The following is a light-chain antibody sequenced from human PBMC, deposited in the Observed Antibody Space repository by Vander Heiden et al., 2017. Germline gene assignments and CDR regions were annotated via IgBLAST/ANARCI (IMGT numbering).Light chain of an antibody. Sequence: EIVMTQSTATLSVSPGGRATLSCRASQSVKFNLAWYQQKPGQAHSLIIYGASTRATGIPARFSGSGSGTDFTLTISSLQSEDFAVYYCQQYNNCPPMTFGPGTKVDIK. CDR2: GAS. V-gene: IGKV3-15*01. CDR1: QSVKFN. CDR3: QQYNNCPPMT. J-gene: IGKJ3*01.